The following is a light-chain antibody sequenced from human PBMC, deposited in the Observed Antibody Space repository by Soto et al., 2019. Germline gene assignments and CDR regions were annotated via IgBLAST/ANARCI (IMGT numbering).Light chain of an antibody. CDR1: QSVSSN. Sequence: EIVDTQSPATLSVSPGERATLSCRASQSVSSNLAWYQQKPGQAPRLLIYGASSRATGIPDRFSGSGSGTDFTLTISRLEPEDFAVYYCQQYGSSQWTFGQGTKVDI. J-gene: IGKJ1*01. CDR2: GAS. V-gene: IGKV3-20*01. CDR3: QQYGSSQWT.